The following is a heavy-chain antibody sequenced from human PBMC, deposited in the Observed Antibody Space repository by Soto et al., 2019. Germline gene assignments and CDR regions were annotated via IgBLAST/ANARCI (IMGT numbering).Heavy chain of an antibody. CDR3: ARGKDSSGYYGPFDY. V-gene: IGHV4-38-2*02. Sequence: PSETLSLTCTVSGYSINSDDYWGWIRQPPGKGLEWIASIYHSVSTFYNPSLRSRVTISVDTSKNQFSLKLRYVTAADTAVYYCARGKDSSGYYGPFDYWGQGTLVTVYS. CDR2: IYHSVST. CDR1: GYSINSDDY. D-gene: IGHD3-22*01. J-gene: IGHJ4*02.